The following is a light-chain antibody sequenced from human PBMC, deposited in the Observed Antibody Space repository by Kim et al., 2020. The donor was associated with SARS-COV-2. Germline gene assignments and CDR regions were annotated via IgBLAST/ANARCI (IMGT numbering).Light chain of an antibody. Sequence: VSPGKTASITCSGDKLGDKYACWYQQKPGQSPVLVIYEDSKRPSGIPERFSGSNSGNTATLTISGTQAMDEADYYCQAWDSSTVVFGGGTQLTVL. CDR3: QAWDSSTVV. CDR1: KLGDKY. V-gene: IGLV3-1*01. J-gene: IGLJ2*01. CDR2: EDS.